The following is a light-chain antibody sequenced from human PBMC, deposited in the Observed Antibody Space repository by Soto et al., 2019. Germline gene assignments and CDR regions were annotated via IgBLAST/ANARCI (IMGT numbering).Light chain of an antibody. CDR1: QSISSW. CDR2: DAS. CDR3: QQYNSYSST. J-gene: IGKJ1*01. Sequence: DIHMTQSPSTLSASVGDRVTITCRASQSISSWLAWYKQKPGKAPKLLIYDASILESGVPSRFSGVGSGTDFTLTISCLQPDDFATYYCQQYNSYSSTFGQGTKV. V-gene: IGKV1-5*01.